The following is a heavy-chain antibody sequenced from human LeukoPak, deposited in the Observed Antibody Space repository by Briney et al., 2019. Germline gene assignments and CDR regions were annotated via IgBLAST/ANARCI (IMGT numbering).Heavy chain of an antibody. D-gene: IGHD3-3*01. CDR2: IYYSGST. CDR1: GGSISSSSYY. V-gene: IGHV4-39*07. CDR3: ARDAQIAHYDFWSGYYFDY. J-gene: IGHJ4*02. Sequence: SETLSLTCTVSGGSISSSSYYWGWIRQPPGKGLEWIGNIYYSGSTYYSPSLKSRVTISVDTSKNQFSLKLSSVTAADTAVYYCARDAQIAHYDFWSGYYFDYWGQGTLVTVSS.